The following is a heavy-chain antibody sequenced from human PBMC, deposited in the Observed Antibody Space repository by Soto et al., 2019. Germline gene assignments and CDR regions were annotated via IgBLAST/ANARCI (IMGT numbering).Heavy chain of an antibody. J-gene: IGHJ4*02. D-gene: IGHD3-3*01. V-gene: IGHV4-39*01. CDR3: ARQPRRITIFGVVIIPYFDY. CDR1: GGSISSSSYY. Sequence: SETLSLTCTVSGGSISSSSYYWGWIRQPPGKGLEWIGSIYYSGSTYYNPSLKSRVTISVDTSKNQFSLKLSSVTAADTAVYYCARQPRRITIFGVVIIPYFDYWGQGTLVTVSS. CDR2: IYYSGST.